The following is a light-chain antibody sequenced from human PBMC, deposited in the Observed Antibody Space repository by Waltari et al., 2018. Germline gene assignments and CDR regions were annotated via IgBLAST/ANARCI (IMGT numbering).Light chain of an antibody. CDR3: AVWDDSLSAWV. Sequence: QSVVTQTPSVSGAPRQRVTMSCSGGNSNIAKNYVMWYQQVPGTAPRLLIFRDDERPSGVPDRVSGSKSGASASLAISGLRSEDDADYYCAVWDDSLSAWVFGGGTKLTVL. CDR1: NSNIAKNY. V-gene: IGLV1-47*01. J-gene: IGLJ3*02. CDR2: RDD.